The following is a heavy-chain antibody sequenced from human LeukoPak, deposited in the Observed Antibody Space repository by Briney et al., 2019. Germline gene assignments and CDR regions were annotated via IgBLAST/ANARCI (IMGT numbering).Heavy chain of an antibody. J-gene: IGHJ4*02. CDR1: GFTFSSYS. D-gene: IGHD6-13*01. V-gene: IGHV3-21*01. CDR2: ISSSSSYI. CDR3: ARISSSWHYFDY. Sequence: GGSLRLSCAASGFTFSSYSMNWVRQAPGKGLEWVSSISSSSSYIYYADSVKGRFTISRHNAKNSLYLQMNSLRAEDTAVYYCARISSSWHYFDYWGQGTLVTVSS.